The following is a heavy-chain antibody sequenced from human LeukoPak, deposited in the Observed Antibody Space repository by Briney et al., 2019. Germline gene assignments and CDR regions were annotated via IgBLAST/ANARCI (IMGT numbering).Heavy chain of an antibody. V-gene: IGHV4-4*07. CDR3: ARHGSGSSQTLDY. J-gene: IGHJ4*02. D-gene: IGHD3-10*01. CDR1: GGSISIYY. Sequence: SETLSLTCSVSGGSISIYYWSWIRQPAGKGLEWIGRIYTSGSTNYNPSLKSRVTMSVDTSKNQFSLKLSSVTAADTAVYYCARHGSGSSQTLDYWGQGTLVTVSS. CDR2: IYTSGST.